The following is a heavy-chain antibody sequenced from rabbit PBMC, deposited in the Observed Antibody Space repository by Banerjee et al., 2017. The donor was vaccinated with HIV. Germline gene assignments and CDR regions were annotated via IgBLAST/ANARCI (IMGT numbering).Heavy chain of an antibody. D-gene: IGHD1-1*01. CDR3: ARYVGSVTHYDL. J-gene: IGHJ4*01. Sequence: QEQLVESGGGLVQPEGSLTLTCTASGIDFSSTFYMCWVRQAPGKGLEWIGCIHGGSSGSTYYASWAKGRFTISKTSSTTVTLQLTSLTAADTATYFCARYVGSVTHYDLWGPGTLVTVS. CDR2: IHGGSSGST. V-gene: IGHV1S45*01. CDR1: GIDFSSTFY.